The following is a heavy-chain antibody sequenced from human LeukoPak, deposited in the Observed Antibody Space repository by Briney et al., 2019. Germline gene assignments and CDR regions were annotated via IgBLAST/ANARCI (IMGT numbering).Heavy chain of an antibody. V-gene: IGHV4-4*07. D-gene: IGHD2-15*01. CDR3: ARDLPGLYHTASYYMDV. Sequence: PSETLSLTCTVSGGSISSYYWSWIRQPAGKGLEWIGRIYTSGSTNYNPSLKSRVTMSVDTSKNQFSLKLSSVTAADTAVYYCARDLPGLYHTASYYMDVWGKGTTVTVSS. J-gene: IGHJ6*03. CDR2: IYTSGST. CDR1: GGSISSYY.